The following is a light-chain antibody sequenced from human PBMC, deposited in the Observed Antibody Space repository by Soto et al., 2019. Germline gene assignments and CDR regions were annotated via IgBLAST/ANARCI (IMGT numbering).Light chain of an antibody. CDR1: QTISSW. Sequence: DIQMTQSPSTLSGSVGDSVTITCRASQTISSWLAWYQQKPGKAPKLLIYKASTLESGVPSRFGGSGSGTDFALTISSLQPDDSATYYCRQYNTYSWTFGQGTKVDIK. V-gene: IGKV1-5*03. J-gene: IGKJ1*01. CDR2: KAS. CDR3: RQYNTYSWT.